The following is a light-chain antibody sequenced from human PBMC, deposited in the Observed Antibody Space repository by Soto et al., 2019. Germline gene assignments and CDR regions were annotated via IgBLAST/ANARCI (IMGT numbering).Light chain of an antibody. V-gene: IGKV1-5*01. CDR2: DVS. CDR3: QQYNAYYT. J-gene: IGKJ2*01. Sequence: IQMTQSPPTLPASVGDRVTITCRAGQSINRWLAWYQQKPGEAPKLLIYDVSTLQSGVPPRFTGSGSETEFTLTISSLQPDDFATYYCQQYNAYYTFGQGTKVEMK. CDR1: QSINRW.